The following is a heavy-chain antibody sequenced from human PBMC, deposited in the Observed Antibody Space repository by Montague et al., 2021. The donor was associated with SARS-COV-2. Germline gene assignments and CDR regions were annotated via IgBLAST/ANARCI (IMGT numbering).Heavy chain of an antibody. Sequence: SETLSLTCAVSGASVSSIYWWSWVRQPPGRGLEWIAEIHHTGITNFNPSLRSRVSISLDSPKNQLSLTLISVTAADTAIYYCASHPVFQQLYSWGQGTLVSVSS. CDR2: IHHTGIT. V-gene: IGHV4-4*02. D-gene: IGHD6-13*01. J-gene: IGHJ4*02. CDR1: GASVSSIYW. CDR3: ASHPVFQQLYS.